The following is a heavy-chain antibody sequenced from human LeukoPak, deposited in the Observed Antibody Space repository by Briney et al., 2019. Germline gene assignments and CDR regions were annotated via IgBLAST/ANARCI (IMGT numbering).Heavy chain of an antibody. CDR2: INSDGSTT. CDR3: ARVGVGDWGSVWDH. Sequence: GGSLRLSCAASGFTFSTYWMHWVRQSPGKGLVWVSRINSDGSTTNYADSVKGRFTISRDNAKNTLYLQMNRLKDEDTAVYYCARVGVGDWGSVWDHWGQGARVTVSS. CDR1: GFTFSTYW. J-gene: IGHJ4*02. D-gene: IGHD3-16*01. V-gene: IGHV3-74*01.